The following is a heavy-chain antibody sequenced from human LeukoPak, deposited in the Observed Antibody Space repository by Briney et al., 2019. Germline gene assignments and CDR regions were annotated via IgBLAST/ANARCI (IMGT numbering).Heavy chain of an antibody. V-gene: IGHV3-48*04. D-gene: IGHD6-6*01. Sequence: GGSLRLSCAASGFTFSSCSMNWVRQAPGKGLEWVSYISSVGSTRHYADSVKGRFTISRDNAKNSLYLQMNSLRAEDTAVYYCARSDYSSSSGFDYWGQGTLVTVSS. CDR3: ARSDYSSSSGFDY. CDR1: GFTFSSCS. CDR2: ISSVGSTR. J-gene: IGHJ4*02.